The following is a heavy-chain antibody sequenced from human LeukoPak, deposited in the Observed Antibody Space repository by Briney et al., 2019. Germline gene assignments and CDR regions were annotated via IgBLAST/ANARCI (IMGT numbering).Heavy chain of an antibody. CDR2: LNPSSGRT. Sequence: GASVKVSCKASGYSFNTYYMHWVRQAPGQGLEWMGILNPSSGRTSSAQKFQDRVTMTRDTSTSTVYMELSSLRSEDTAVYYCARESGSSFQGLSGYWGQGTLVTVSS. V-gene: IGHV1-46*02. J-gene: IGHJ4*02. D-gene: IGHD6-19*01. CDR1: GYSFNTYY. CDR3: ARESGSSFQGLSGY.